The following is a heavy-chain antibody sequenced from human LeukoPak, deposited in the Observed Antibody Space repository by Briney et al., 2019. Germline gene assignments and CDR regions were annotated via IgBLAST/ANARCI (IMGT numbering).Heavy chain of an antibody. Sequence: GGSLRLSCAASGFTFSSYAVHWVRQAPGKGLEYVSAISSNGSSTYYANSVKGRFTIPRDNSKNTLYLQMGSLRAEDMAVYYCARGKLDYGDYYYYYGMDVWGQGTTVTVSS. J-gene: IGHJ6*02. D-gene: IGHD4-17*01. CDR2: ISSNGSST. CDR3: ARGKLDYGDYYYYYGMDV. CDR1: GFTFSSYA. V-gene: IGHV3-64*01.